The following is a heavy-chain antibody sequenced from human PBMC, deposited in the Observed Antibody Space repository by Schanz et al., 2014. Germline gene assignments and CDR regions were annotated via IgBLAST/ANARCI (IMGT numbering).Heavy chain of an antibody. V-gene: IGHV3-23*04. CDR2: ISGSGSST. CDR3: AAEGRRGTRLAVRESTAMDN. Sequence: VQLVESGGGVVQPGGSLRLSCAASGFTFSKAWMSWVRQAPGKGLDWVSAISGSGSSTYYADSVKGRFTISRDNSKNTLYLQMKNLIAEDTTVYSRAAEGRRGTRLAVRESTAMDNWGQGTKVTVAS. CDR1: GFTFSKAW. J-gene: IGHJ6*02.